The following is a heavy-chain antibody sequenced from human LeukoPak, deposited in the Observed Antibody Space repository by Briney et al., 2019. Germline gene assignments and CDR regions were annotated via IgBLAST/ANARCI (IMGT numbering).Heavy chain of an antibody. CDR1: GGSFSGYY. CDR3: ARGSNGYYYDSSGSPQLDY. D-gene: IGHD3-22*01. Sequence: SETLSLTCAVYGGSFSGYYWSWIRQPPGKGLEWIGEINHSGSTNYNPSLKSRVTISVDTSKNQFSLKLSSVTAADTAVYYCARGSNGYYYDSSGSPQLDYWGQGTLVTVSS. V-gene: IGHV4-34*01. J-gene: IGHJ4*02. CDR2: INHSGST.